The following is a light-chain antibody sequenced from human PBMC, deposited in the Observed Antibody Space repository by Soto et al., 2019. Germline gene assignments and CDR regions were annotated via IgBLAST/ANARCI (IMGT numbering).Light chain of an antibody. CDR1: QDISTY. CDR2: LAS. J-gene: IGKJ1*01. V-gene: IGKV1-9*01. Sequence: IQLTQSPSSLSASVGDRVTITCRASQDISTYLAWYQQQPGRAPKLLIYLASTLESGVPSRFSGSGSVTDFTLTISSLQPDDFATYYCQQLDSDPPWTFGQGTRVEIK. CDR3: QQLDSDPPWT.